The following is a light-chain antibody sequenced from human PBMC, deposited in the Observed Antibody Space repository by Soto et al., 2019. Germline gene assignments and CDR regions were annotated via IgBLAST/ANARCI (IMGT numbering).Light chain of an antibody. CDR2: KIS. CDR3: MQASHFPRT. Sequence: VLTQTLLSSPVTLGQPASISCRCSQSLVHSNGDTYLNWLHQRPGQPPRLLIYKISKRFAGVPDRFSGSGAGTDFIPRISRVQPEDVGVYYCMQASHFPRTFGQGTKLEIK. J-gene: IGKJ2*01. V-gene: IGKV2-24*01. CDR1: QSLVHSNGDTY.